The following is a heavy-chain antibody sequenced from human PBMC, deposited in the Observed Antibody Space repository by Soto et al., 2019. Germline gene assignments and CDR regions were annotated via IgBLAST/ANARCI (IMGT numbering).Heavy chain of an antibody. CDR3: ARGLGHEWLVRWFDP. V-gene: IGHV4-34*01. CDR2: INHSGST. CDR1: GGSFSGYY. Sequence: SETLSLTCAVYGGSFSGYYWSWIRQPPGKGLEWIGEINHSGSTNYNPSLKSRVTISVDTSKNQFSLKLSSVTAADTAVYYCARGLGHEWLVRWFDPWGQGTLVTVSS. D-gene: IGHD6-19*01. J-gene: IGHJ5*02.